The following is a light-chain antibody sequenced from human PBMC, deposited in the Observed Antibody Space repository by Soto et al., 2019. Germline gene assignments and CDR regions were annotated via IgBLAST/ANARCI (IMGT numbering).Light chain of an antibody. Sequence: DIQMTQSPSTLSGSVGDRVTITCRASQTISSWLAWYQQKPGKAPKLLIYKASTLKSGVPSRFRGCGSGTEFTLTISSLQPDDFATYFCQHYNSYSEAFGQGNKVELK. CDR2: KAS. J-gene: IGKJ1*01. V-gene: IGKV1-5*03. CDR3: QHYNSYSEA. CDR1: QTISSW.